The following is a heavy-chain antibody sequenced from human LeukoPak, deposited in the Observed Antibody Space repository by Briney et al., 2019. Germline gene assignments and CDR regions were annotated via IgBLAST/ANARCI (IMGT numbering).Heavy chain of an antibody. CDR2: INHSGST. J-gene: IGHJ4*02. Sequence: SETLSLTCAVYGGSFSGYYWSWIRQPPGKGLEWIGEINHSGSTNYNPSLKSRVTISVDTSKNQFSLKLSSVTAADTAVYYCARTHDYYDSTGYIDYWGQGTLVTVSS. CDR1: GGSFSGYY. CDR3: ARTHDYYDSTGYIDY. D-gene: IGHD3-22*01. V-gene: IGHV4-34*01.